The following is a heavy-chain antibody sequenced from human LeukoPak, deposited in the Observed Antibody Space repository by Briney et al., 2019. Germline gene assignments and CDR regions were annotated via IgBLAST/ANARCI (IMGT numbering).Heavy chain of an antibody. CDR2: IYYSGST. Sequence: SETLSLTCTGSGGSISSYYWSWIRQPPGKGLEWIGYIYYSGSTNYNPSLKSRVTISVDTSKNQFPLKLSSVTAADTAVYYCARGAVVVPAAMGTSNWFDPWGQGTLVTVSS. V-gene: IGHV4-59*01. CDR1: GGSISSYY. D-gene: IGHD2-2*01. CDR3: ARGAVVVPAAMGTSNWFDP. J-gene: IGHJ5*02.